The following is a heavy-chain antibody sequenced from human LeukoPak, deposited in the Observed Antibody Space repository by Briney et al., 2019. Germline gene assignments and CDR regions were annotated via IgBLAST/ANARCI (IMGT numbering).Heavy chain of an antibody. D-gene: IGHD2-8*01. CDR2: IYHSGST. V-gene: IGHV4-30-2*01. CDR3: ASRPYCTNGVCSNPPFDY. J-gene: IGHJ4*02. CDR1: GGSISSGGYS. Sequence: PSQTLSLTCAVSGGSISSGGYSWSWIRQPPGKGLEWIGYIYHSGSTYYNPSLKSRVTISVDRSKNQFSLKLSSVTAADTAVYYCASRPYCTNGVCSNPPFDYWGQGTLVTVSS.